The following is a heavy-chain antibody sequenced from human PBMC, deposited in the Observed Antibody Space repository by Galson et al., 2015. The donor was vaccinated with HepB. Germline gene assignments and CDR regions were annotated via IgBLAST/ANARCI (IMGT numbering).Heavy chain of an antibody. D-gene: IGHD4-17*01. CDR2: IYHSGST. J-gene: IGHJ2*01. CDR3: ATALGGDYTSYWYFDL. V-gene: IGHV4-30-2*01. Sequence: LRLSCAASGLTFSETWLTWVRQPPGKGLEWIGYIYHSGSTYYNPSLKSRVTISVDRSKNQFSLKLSSVTAADTAVYYCATALGGDYTSYWYFDLWGRGTLVTVSS. CDR1: GLTFSETW.